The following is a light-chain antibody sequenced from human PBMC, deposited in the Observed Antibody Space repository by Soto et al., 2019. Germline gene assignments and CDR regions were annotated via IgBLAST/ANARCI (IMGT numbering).Light chain of an antibody. CDR3: KQYGSART. V-gene: IGKV3-20*01. Sequence: EIVLTQSPGTLSLSPGERATLSCRASQSVSSSYLAWYQQKPDQAPRHLIYGASSTSTGIPDRFSGSGSGTVCTITISRQEPEYLAVYDCKQYGSARTFGQGNKVVIK. CDR2: GAS. J-gene: IGKJ1*01. CDR1: QSVSSSY.